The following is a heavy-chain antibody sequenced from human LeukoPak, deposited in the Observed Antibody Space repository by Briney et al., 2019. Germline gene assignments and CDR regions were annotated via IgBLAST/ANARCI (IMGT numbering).Heavy chain of an antibody. Sequence: GGSLRLSCAASGFTFSNYGMHWVRQAPGKGLEWVAFIRYDGSNKYYADSVKGRFTISRDNSKNTLYLQMNSLRAEDTAVYYCAKDPSTVDTAMEGEVWFDPWGQGTLVTVSS. CDR1: GFTFSNYG. CDR2: IRYDGSNK. V-gene: IGHV3-30*02. D-gene: IGHD5-18*01. CDR3: AKDPSTVDTAMEGEVWFDP. J-gene: IGHJ5*02.